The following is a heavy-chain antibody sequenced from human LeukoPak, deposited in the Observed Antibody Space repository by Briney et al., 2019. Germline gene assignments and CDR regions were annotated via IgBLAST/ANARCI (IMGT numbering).Heavy chain of an antibody. D-gene: IGHD2-2*01. CDR2: ISYDGSNK. CDR1: GFTFSSYG. J-gene: IGHJ4*02. V-gene: IGHV3-30*03. CDR3: AIHGQYHTLDY. Sequence: QAGGSLRLSCAASGFTFSSYGMHWVRQAPGKGLEWVAVISYDGSNKYYADSVEGRFTISRDNSKNTLYLQMNSLRAEDTAVYYCAIHGQYHTLDYWGQGTLVTVYS.